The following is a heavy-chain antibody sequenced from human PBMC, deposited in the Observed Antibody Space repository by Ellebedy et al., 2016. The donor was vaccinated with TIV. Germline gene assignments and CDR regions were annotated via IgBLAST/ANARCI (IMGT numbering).Heavy chain of an antibody. CDR1: GYTFTNYW. CDR3: ARGTLGSGFDY. V-gene: IGHV5-51*01. D-gene: IGHD7-27*01. CDR2: IYPGDSDT. Sequence: GESLKISCKVSGYTFTNYWIAWVRQMPGKGLEWMGIIYPGDSDTRDSPSFRDQVTLSVDASTSTAYLQWISLKASDTAMYYCARGTLGSGFDYWGQGTLVTVSS. J-gene: IGHJ4*02.